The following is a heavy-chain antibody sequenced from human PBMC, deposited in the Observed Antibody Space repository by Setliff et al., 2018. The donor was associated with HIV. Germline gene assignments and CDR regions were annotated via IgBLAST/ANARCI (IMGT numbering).Heavy chain of an antibody. J-gene: IGHJ3*02. Sequence: SVKVSCKASGGTFSSYAINWVRQAPGHGLEWMGGIIPMFGTLNFAQKFQGRVTITTDESTSTAYMELNSLRSEDTAVYYCARGHSHGYGYSGSYGPFDIWGQGTMVTVSS. D-gene: IGHD1-26*01. CDR2: IIPMFGTL. CDR3: ARGHSHGYGYSGSYGPFDI. V-gene: IGHV1-69*05. CDR1: GGTFSSYA.